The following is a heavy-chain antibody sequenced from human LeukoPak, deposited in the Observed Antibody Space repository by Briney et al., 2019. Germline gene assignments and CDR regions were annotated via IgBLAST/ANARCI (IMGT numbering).Heavy chain of an antibody. CDR1: GGSFSGYY. D-gene: IGHD3-10*01. Sequence: SETLSLTCAVYGGSFSGYYWSWIRQPPGKGLEWIGEINHSGSTNYNPSLKSRVTISVDTSKNQFSLKLSSVTAANTAVYYCARGTSHDMVRGVIIASMGYYFDYWGQGTLVTVSS. CDR2: INHSGST. V-gene: IGHV4-34*01. CDR3: ARGTSHDMVRGVIIASMGYYFDY. J-gene: IGHJ4*02.